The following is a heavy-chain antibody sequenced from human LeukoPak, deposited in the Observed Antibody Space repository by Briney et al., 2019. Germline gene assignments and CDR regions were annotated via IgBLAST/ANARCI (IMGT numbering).Heavy chain of an antibody. CDR1: GGSISSYY. J-gene: IGHJ5*02. CDR3: ARGGMVVRGVIGLDP. Sequence: SETLSLTCTVSGGSISSYYWSWLRQPPGKGLEWIGYIYYSGSTNYNPSLKSRVTISVDTSKNQFSLKLSSVTAADTAVYYCARGGMVVRGVIGLDPWGQGTLVTVSS. V-gene: IGHV4-59*01. CDR2: IYYSGST. D-gene: IGHD3-10*01.